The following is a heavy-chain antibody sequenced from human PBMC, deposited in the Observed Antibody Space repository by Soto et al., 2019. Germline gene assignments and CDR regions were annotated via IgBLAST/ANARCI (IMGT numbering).Heavy chain of an antibody. Sequence: QVQLVESGGGVVQPGRSLRLSCEAAGFTFSSYGMHWVCQAPGKGLEWVAVIWFDGSNKFYADSVKGRFTISRDNSKNTVSLQMTSLRDEDSAAYYCATTGPYWGQGTLVTVSS. CDR3: ATTGPY. V-gene: IGHV3-33*01. CDR1: GFTFSSYG. J-gene: IGHJ4*02. CDR2: IWFDGSNK.